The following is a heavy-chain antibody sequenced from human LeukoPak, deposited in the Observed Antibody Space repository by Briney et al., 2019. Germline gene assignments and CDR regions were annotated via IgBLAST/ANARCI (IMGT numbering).Heavy chain of an antibody. V-gene: IGHV3-23*01. J-gene: IGHJ4*02. CDR3: AKDWHSSD. D-gene: IGHD6-13*01. CDR1: GFTFSIYG. CDR2: MSGSGGST. Sequence: GGTLRLSCAASGFTFSIYGMSWVRQAPGRGLEWVSAMSGSGGSTYYADSVKGRFTISRDNSKNTLYLQMNSLRAEDTAVYYCAKDWHSSDWGQGTLVTVSS.